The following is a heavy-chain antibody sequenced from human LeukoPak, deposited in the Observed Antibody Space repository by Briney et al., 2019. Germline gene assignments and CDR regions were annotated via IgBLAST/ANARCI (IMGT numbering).Heavy chain of an antibody. CDR3: ARVGDTAMDIDY. CDR2: IYHSGST. J-gene: IGHJ4*02. D-gene: IGHD5-18*01. Sequence: PSETLSLTCAVSGYSISSGYYWGWIRQPPGKGLEWIGSIYHSGSTYYNPSLKSRVTISVDTSKNQFSLKLSSVTAADTAVYYRARVGDTAMDIDYWAQGTLVTVSS. V-gene: IGHV4-38-2*01. CDR1: GYSISSGYY.